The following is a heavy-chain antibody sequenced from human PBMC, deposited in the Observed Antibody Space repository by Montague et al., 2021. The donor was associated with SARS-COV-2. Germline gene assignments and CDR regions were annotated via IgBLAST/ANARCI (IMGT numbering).Heavy chain of an antibody. CDR1: GGSFSGYY. V-gene: IGHV4-59*01. CDR3: ASQVPDFWSGIDY. D-gene: IGHD3-3*01. CDR2: IYHSGST. J-gene: IGHJ4*02. Sequence: SETLSLTCTVSGGSFSGYYWSWIRQPPGKGLEWIGDIYHSGSTNYNPSLKSRVTMSVDTFKNQFSLKLSSVTAADTAVYYCASQVPDFWSGIDYWGQGTLVTVSS.